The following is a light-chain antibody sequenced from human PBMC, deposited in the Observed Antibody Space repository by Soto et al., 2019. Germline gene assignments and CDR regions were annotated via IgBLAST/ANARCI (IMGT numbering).Light chain of an antibody. CDR2: HDS. CDR1: NIGSKS. CDR3: QVWDNNSDHVV. V-gene: IGLV3-21*02. Sequence: SYELTQPPSVSVAPGQTATITCGGNNIGSKSVRWYQQKPGQAPVVVVYHDSDRPSGISERFSGSNSGNTATLTITRVEAGDEAVYSCQVWDNNSDHVVFGGGTK. J-gene: IGLJ2*01.